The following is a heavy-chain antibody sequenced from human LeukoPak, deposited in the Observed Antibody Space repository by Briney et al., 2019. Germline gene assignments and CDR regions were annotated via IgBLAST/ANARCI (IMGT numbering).Heavy chain of an antibody. V-gene: IGHV4-39*01. CDR1: GGSISSSSYY. CDR3: LGYYYYGMDV. D-gene: IGHD3-16*01. Sequence: SETLSLTCTVSGGSISSSSYYWGWTRQPPGKGLEWIGSIYYSGSTYYNPSLKSRVTISVDTSKNQFSLKLSSVTAADTAVYYCLGYYYYGMDVWGQGTTVTVSS. CDR2: IYYSGST. J-gene: IGHJ6*02.